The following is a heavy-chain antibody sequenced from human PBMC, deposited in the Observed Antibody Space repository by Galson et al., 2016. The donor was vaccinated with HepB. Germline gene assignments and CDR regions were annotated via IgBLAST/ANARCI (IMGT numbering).Heavy chain of an antibody. V-gene: IGHV4-30-4*01. D-gene: IGHD1-14*01. CDR1: GGSVFSGDHY. CDR3: AREDWYNVRGYYYYVDV. CDR2: VYYDGRN. J-gene: IGHJ6*03. Sequence: TLSLTCTVSGGSVFSGDHYWSWIRQTPGKGLEWIGNVYYDGRNYYNSSLKSRISMSIDKSKNQFYLKLNSVTAAGTAMYFCAREDWYNVRGYYYYVDVWGKGTMVTVSS.